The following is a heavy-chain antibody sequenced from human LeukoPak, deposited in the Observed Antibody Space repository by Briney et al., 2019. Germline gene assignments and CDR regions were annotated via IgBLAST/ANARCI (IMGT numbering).Heavy chain of an antibody. Sequence: ASVNVSCNTSGYTFTSYYIHWVRQAPGQGLEWMGIINPSIGATNYAQKFQGRGTMTRDTSTSTVYMELSSKRSEDTAVYYCARATNFYYYYGMDVWGQGTTVTVSS. J-gene: IGHJ6*02. CDR2: INPSIGAT. CDR1: GYTFTSYY. D-gene: IGHD1-26*01. V-gene: IGHV1-46*01. CDR3: ARATNFYYYYGMDV.